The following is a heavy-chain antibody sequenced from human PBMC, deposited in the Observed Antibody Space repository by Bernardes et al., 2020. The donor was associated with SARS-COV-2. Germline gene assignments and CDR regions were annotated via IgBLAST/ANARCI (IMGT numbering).Heavy chain of an antibody. Sequence: GASLKNSCNASGYGFDYFWFGWVRPIPGKGLEYMGLVYPGDSDTRYNPSVVGQVTISVDKSANTAYLQWNSLKASDTGTYYCARSNTYYGMDVWGQGTTVTVS. CDR3: ARSNTYYGMDV. J-gene: IGHJ6*02. CDR2: VYPGDSDT. D-gene: IGHD3-16*01. V-gene: IGHV5-51*01. CDR1: GYGFDYFW.